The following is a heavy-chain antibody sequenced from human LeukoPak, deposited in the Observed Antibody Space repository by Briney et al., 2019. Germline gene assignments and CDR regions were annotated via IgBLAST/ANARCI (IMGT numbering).Heavy chain of an antibody. CDR2: INAGNGNT. Sequence: ASVKVSCKASGYTFTNYAMNWVRQAPGQGLEWMGWINAGNGNTKYSQKFQGRVTITRDTSASTAYMELSSLRSEDTAVYYCARGAPGSSSFDYWGQGTLVTVSS. J-gene: IGHJ4*02. V-gene: IGHV1-3*01. CDR1: GYTFTNYA. CDR3: ARGAPGSSSFDY. D-gene: IGHD6-13*01.